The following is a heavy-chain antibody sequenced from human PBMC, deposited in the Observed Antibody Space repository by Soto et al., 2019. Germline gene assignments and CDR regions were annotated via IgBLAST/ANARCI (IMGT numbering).Heavy chain of an antibody. V-gene: IGHV3-21*01. Sequence: ESGGGLVKPGGSLRLSCAASGFTFSSYSMNWVRQAPGKGLEWVSSISRSSSYIYYADSVKGRFTISRDNAKNSLYLQMNSLRAEDTAVYYWAREGIAVASYYFAYWGQGTLVTVSS. J-gene: IGHJ4*02. CDR1: GFTFSSYS. D-gene: IGHD6-19*01. CDR3: AREGIAVASYYFAY. CDR2: ISRSSSYI.